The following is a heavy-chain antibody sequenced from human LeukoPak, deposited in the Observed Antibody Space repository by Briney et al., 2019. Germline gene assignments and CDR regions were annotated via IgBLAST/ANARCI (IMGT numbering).Heavy chain of an antibody. D-gene: IGHD6-13*01. CDR1: GFTFSSYA. CDR2: ISGSGGST. CDR3: AKGASSSLTNWFDP. Sequence: GGSLRLSCAASGFTFSSYAMSWVRQAPGKGLELVSAISGSGGSTYYADSVKSRFTISRDNSKNTLYLQMNSLRAEEPAVYYCAKGASSSLTNWFDPWGQGTLVTVSS. V-gene: IGHV3-23*01. J-gene: IGHJ5*02.